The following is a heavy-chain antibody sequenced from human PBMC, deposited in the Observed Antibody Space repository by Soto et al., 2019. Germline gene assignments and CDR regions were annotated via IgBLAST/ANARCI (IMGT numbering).Heavy chain of an antibody. CDR3: ARFHWHPRGRRDCYDDTDV. V-gene: IGHV1-69*06. Sequence: QEQLVQSGAEVKKPGSSVKVSCKASGGSLTNYAIIWVRQGPGQGLEWMGGIIPVYGTSDTSNYAQKLQGRLPVSAVNSASEVSMELSCLRPEGMAVYYCARFHWHPRGRRDCYDDTDVWGKGTTVTVSS. D-gene: IGHD2-21*01. CDR1: GGSLTNYA. CDR2: IIPVYGTSDTS. J-gene: IGHJ6*04.